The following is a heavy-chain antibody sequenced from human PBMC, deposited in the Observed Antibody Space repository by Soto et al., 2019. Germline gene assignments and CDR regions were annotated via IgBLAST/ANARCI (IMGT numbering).Heavy chain of an antibody. CDR1: GYTFTSYY. CDR3: ARDLDVAYDFWSGFNWFDP. Sequence: ASVKVSCKASGYTFTSYYMRWVRQAPGQGLEWMGIINPSGGSTSYAQKFQGRVTMTRDTSTSTVYMELSSLRSEDTAVYYCARDLDVAYDFWSGFNWFDPWGQGTLVTVSS. CDR2: INPSGGST. V-gene: IGHV1-46*03. D-gene: IGHD3-3*01. J-gene: IGHJ5*02.